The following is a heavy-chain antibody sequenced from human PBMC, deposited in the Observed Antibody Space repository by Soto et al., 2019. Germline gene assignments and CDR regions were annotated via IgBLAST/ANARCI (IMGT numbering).Heavy chain of an antibody. D-gene: IGHD4-17*01. J-gene: IGHJ6*02. V-gene: IGHV3-48*03. CDR2: ISSSGSNI. Sequence: EVQLVESGGGLVQPGGSLRLSCAASGFTFSNYEMNWVRQAPGKGLEWISYISSSGSNIYFADSVKGRFTFSRDNAKNSLYLQMNSLRAEDTAVYYCARRGAYGDYGALYFPFGMDVWGQGPTVTVSS. CDR3: ARRGAYGDYGALYFPFGMDV. CDR1: GFTFSNYE.